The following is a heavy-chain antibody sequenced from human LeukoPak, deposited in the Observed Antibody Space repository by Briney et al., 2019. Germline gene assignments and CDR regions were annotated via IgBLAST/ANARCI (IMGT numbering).Heavy chain of an antibody. V-gene: IGHV3-23*01. CDR1: GFTFSNYA. D-gene: IGHD6-19*01. J-gene: IGHJ4*02. CDR2: ISGSGDTT. Sequence: GGSLRLSCAASGFTFSNYAMRWVRQAPGKGLEWVSGISGSGDTTYYADSVKGRFTISRDNSKNTLHLQMNSLRAEDTAVYFCARRSGVAVAGAFDYWGQGTLVTVSS. CDR3: ARRSGVAVAGAFDY.